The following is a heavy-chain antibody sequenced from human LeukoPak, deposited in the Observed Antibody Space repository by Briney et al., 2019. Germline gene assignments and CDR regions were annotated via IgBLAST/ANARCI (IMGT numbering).Heavy chain of an antibody. J-gene: IGHJ4*02. CDR3: ARRGYSYDIDS. Sequence: GESLKISCQGSGYSFTTYWISWVRQMPGKGLEWMGTIDPSDSYTNYSPSFQGHVTISVDKSISTAYLQWSSLKASDTAMYYCARRGYSYDIDSWGQGTLVTVSS. CDR2: IDPSDSYT. V-gene: IGHV5-10-1*01. D-gene: IGHD5-18*01. CDR1: GYSFTTYW.